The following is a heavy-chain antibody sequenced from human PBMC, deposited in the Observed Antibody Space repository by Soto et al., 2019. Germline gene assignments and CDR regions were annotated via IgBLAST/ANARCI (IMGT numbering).Heavy chain of an antibody. CDR3: AKDMEDYYDSSGYYPPFFAAFNY. Sequence: PGGSLRLSCAASGFTFSSYAMSWVRQAPGKGLEWVSAISGSGGSTYYADSVKGRFTISRDNSKNTLYLQMNSLRAEDTAVYYCAKDMEDYYDSSGYYPPFFAAFNYWGQGTLVTVSS. CDR1: GFTFSSYA. CDR2: ISGSGGST. V-gene: IGHV3-23*01. D-gene: IGHD3-22*01. J-gene: IGHJ4*02.